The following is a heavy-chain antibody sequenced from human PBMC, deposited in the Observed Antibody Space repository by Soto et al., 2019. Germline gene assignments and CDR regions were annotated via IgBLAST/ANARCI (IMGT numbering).Heavy chain of an antibody. Sequence: EVQLVESGGGLVKPGGSLRLSCAASGFTFSSYSMNWVRQAPGKGLGWVSSISSSSSYIYYADSVKGRFTISRDNAKNSLYLQMNSLRAEDTAVYYCARGGEDFWSGYSGYWGQGTLVTVSS. CDR3: ARGGEDFWSGYSGY. V-gene: IGHV3-21*01. D-gene: IGHD3-3*01. J-gene: IGHJ4*02. CDR1: GFTFSSYS. CDR2: ISSSSSYI.